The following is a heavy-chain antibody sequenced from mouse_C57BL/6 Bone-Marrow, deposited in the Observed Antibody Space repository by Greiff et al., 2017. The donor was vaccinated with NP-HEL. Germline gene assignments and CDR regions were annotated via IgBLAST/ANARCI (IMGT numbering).Heavy chain of an antibody. J-gene: IGHJ1*03. V-gene: IGHV1-22*01. Sequence: VQLKESGPELVKPGASVKMSCKASGYTFTDYNMHWVKQSHGKSLEWIGYINPNNGGTSYHQKFKGKATLTVNKSSSTAYMELRSLTSVYSAVYYCARGDYSNYCYWYFDVWGTGTTVTVSS. CDR2: INPNNGGT. CDR1: GYTFTDYN. CDR3: ARGDYSNYCYWYFDV. D-gene: IGHD2-5*01.